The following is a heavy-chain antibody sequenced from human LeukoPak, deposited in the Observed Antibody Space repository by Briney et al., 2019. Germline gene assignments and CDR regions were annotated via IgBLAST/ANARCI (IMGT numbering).Heavy chain of an antibody. CDR2: INHSGST. Sequence: PSETLSLTCAVYGGSFSGYYWSWIRQPPGKGLEWIGEINHSGSTNYNPSLKSRVTISVDTSKNQFSLKLSSVTAADTAVYYCARGVAVAGTYFDYWGQGTLATVSS. J-gene: IGHJ4*02. D-gene: IGHD6-19*01. V-gene: IGHV4-34*01. CDR3: ARGVAVAGTYFDY. CDR1: GGSFSGYY.